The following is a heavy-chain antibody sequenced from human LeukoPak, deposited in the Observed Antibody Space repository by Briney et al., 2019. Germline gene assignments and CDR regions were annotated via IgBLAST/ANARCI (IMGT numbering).Heavy chain of an antibody. CDR2: INHSGST. Sequence: SETLSLTCAVYGGSFSGYYWSWIRQPPGKGLEWIGEINHSGSTNYNPSLKSRVTISVDTSNNQFSLKLSSVAAADTAVYYCARGRGYDILTGYYWIYFDYWGQGTLVTVSS. D-gene: IGHD3-9*01. V-gene: IGHV4-34*01. CDR3: ARGRGYDILTGYYWIYFDY. CDR1: GGSFSGYY. J-gene: IGHJ4*02.